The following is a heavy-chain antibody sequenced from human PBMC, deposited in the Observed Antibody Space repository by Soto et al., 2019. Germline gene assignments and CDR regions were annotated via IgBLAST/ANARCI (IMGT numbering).Heavy chain of an antibody. J-gene: IGHJ4*02. CDR1: GDSISSGGYF. Sequence: QVQLQESGPGLVKPSQTLSLTCTVSGDSISSGGYFWSWIRQHTEKGLEWIGYIYDSGSTNYNPSLKGRATISGDTSKNQFSLNLSSVTAADTAVYYCAREVDYWGQGTLVTVSS. CDR3: AREVDY. CDR2: IYDSGST. V-gene: IGHV4-31*03.